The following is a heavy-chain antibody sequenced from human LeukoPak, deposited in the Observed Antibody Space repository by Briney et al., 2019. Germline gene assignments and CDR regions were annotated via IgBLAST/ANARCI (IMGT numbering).Heavy chain of an antibody. Sequence: GASVQVSCKTSGYIFAHNGISWVRQAPGQGLEWMGWISAYNGNTNYAQKLQGRVTMTTDTSTSTAYMGLRSLRSDDTAVYYCARDGSSGWLRADFDYWGQGTLVTVSS. CDR3: ARDGSSGWLRADFDY. J-gene: IGHJ4*02. V-gene: IGHV1-18*01. CDR1: GYIFAHNG. D-gene: IGHD6-19*01. CDR2: ISAYNGNT.